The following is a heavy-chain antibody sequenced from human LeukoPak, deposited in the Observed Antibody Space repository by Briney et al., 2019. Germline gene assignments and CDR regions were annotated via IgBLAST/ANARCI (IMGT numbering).Heavy chain of an antibody. Sequence: SETLSLTCTVSGGSISSYYWGWIRQSPGKGLEWIGSIYYSGSTYYNPSLKSRVTISVDTSKNQFSLKLRSVTAADTAVYYCAREADGYNHFDFWGQGTLVTVSS. D-gene: IGHD5-24*01. CDR3: AREADGYNHFDF. V-gene: IGHV4-39*07. CDR2: IYYSGST. CDR1: GGSISSYY. J-gene: IGHJ4*02.